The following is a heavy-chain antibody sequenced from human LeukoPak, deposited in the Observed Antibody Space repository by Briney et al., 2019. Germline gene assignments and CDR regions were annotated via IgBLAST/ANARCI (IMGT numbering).Heavy chain of an antibody. CDR1: GFTFSDYY. D-gene: IGHD3-22*01. J-gene: IGHJ3*02. CDR3: ARERRITMIVVVDAFDI. Sequence: GGSLRLSCAASGFTFSDYYMSWIRQAPGKGLEWVSYISSSGSTIYYADFVKGRFTISRDNAKNSLYLQMNSLRAEDTAVYYCARERRITMIVVVDAFDIWGQGTMVTVSS. V-gene: IGHV3-11*04. CDR2: ISSSGSTI.